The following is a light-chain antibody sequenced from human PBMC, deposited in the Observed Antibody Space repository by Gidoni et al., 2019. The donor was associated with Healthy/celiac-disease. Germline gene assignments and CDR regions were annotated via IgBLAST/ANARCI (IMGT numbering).Light chain of an antibody. CDR1: QSVSSN. V-gene: IGKV3-15*01. CDR2: GAS. J-gene: IGKJ2*03. Sequence: EIVMTQSPATLSVSPGERATLSCRASQSVSSNLAWYQQKPGQAPRLLIYGASTRATGIPARFSGSGSGTEFTLTISSLQSEDFAVYYCQQYNLWPRFXXXTKLEIK. CDR3: QQYNLWPR.